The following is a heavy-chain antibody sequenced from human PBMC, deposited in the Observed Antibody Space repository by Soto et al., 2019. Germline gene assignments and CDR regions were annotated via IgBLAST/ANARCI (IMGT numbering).Heavy chain of an antibody. V-gene: IGHV1-69*13. CDR2: IIPIFGTA. Sequence: GASVKVSCKASGGTFSSYAISWVRQAPGQGLEWMGGIIPIFGTANYAQKFQGRVTITADESTSTAYMELSSLRSEDTAVYYCARVGPEKGYRDNSGYDSWFDPWGQGTLVTVSS. D-gene: IGHD5-12*01. J-gene: IGHJ5*02. CDR3: ARVGPEKGYRDNSGYDSWFDP. CDR1: GGTFSSYA.